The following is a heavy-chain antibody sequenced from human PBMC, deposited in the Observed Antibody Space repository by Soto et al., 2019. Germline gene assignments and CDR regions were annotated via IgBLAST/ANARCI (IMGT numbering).Heavy chain of an antibody. CDR1: IGSFSGYY. V-gene: IGHV4-34*02. J-gene: IGHJ4*02. CDR2: INHDERT. CDR3: ARGVSMRSASYLDY. D-gene: IGHD3-22*01. Sequence: QVQLQQWGPGLLKPSETLSLTCAVYIGSFSGYYWSWIRQPPGKGLEWIGEINHDERTNANPSLKSRVSISVDTSKNQFSLKLTSLTAADTAVYYCARGVSMRSASYLDYWGQGTLVTVSS.